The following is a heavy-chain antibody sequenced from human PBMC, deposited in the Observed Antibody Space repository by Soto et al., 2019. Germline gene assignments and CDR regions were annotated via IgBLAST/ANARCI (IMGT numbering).Heavy chain of an antibody. CDR1: GGSFSGYY. D-gene: IGHD6-13*01. V-gene: IGHV4-34*01. J-gene: IGHJ6*02. CDR3: ARGGDIAAAGTDYYGMDV. CDR2: INHSGST. Sequence: PSETLSLTCAVYGGSFSGYYWSWIRQPPGKGLEWIGEINHSGSTNYNPSLKSRVTISVDTSKNQFSLKLSSVTAADTAVYYCARGGDIAAAGTDYYGMDVWGQGTTVTVSS.